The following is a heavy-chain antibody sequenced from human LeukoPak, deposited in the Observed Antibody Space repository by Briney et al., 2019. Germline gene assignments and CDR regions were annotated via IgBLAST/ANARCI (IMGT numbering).Heavy chain of an antibody. V-gene: IGHV7-4-1*02. CDR1: GGTFSSYA. D-gene: IGHD3-16*02. Sequence: ASVKVSCKASGGTFSSYAISWVRQAPGQGLEWMGWINTNTGNPTYAQGFTGRFVFSLDTSVSTAYLQISSLKAEDTAVYYCARADYVWGSYRRDAFDIWGQGTMVTVSS. CDR3: ARADYVWGSYRRDAFDI. J-gene: IGHJ3*02. CDR2: INTNTGNP.